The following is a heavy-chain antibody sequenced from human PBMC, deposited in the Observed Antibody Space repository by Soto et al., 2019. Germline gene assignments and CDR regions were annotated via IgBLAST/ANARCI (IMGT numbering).Heavy chain of an antibody. CDR1: GLTFSSFA. D-gene: IGHD6-19*01. CDR2: IIGSGGST. V-gene: IGHV3-23*01. CDR3: AKSGWYLSDAFDI. Sequence: EVQLLESGGGLVQLGGSLRLSCQASGLTFSSFAMTWVRRPPGRGLEWVSAIIGSGGSTYYADSVKGRFTISRDNSKNTLYLQMNSLRAEDTAVYYCAKSGWYLSDAFDIWGQGTMVTVSS. J-gene: IGHJ3*02.